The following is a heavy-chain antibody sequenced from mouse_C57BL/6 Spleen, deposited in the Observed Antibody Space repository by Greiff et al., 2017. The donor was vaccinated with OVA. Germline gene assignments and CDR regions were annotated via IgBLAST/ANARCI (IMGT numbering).Heavy chain of an antibody. CDR2: ISSGSSTI. J-gene: IGHJ4*01. CDR3: VGYSNSDYYAMDY. D-gene: IGHD2-5*01. V-gene: IGHV5-17*01. Sequence: EVHLVESGGGLVKPGGSLKLSCAASGFTFSDYGMHWVRQAPEKGLEWVAYISSGSSTIYYADTVKGRFTISRDNAKNTLFLQMTSLRSEDTAMYYCVGYSNSDYYAMDYWGQGTSVTVSS. CDR1: GFTFSDYG.